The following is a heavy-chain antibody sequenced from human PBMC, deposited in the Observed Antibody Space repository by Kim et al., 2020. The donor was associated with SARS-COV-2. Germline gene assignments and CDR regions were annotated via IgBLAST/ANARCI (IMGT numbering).Heavy chain of an antibody. CDR2: IYYSGSI. D-gene: IGHD2-15*01. CDR3: AREQDIAMVVAAPNWFDP. V-gene: IGHV4-39*07. CDR1: GGSISSSSYY. J-gene: IGHJ5*02. Sequence: SETLSLTCTVSGGSISSSSYYWGWIRQPPGKGLEWIGSIYYSGSIYYNPSLKSRVTISLDTSKNQFSLKVNSVTAADTAVYFCAREQDIAMVVAAPNWFDPWGQGILVTVSS.